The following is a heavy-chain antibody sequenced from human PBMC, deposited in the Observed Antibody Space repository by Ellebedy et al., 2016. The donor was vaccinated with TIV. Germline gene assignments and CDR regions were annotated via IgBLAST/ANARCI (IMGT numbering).Heavy chain of an antibody. Sequence: GESLKISCAASGFTFSTHVIHWVRQAPGKGLEWVAVVWYDESKKSYVDSVKGRFSISRDNAKNSVYLQMNSLRAEDTAVYYCARENWYNDYWGQGTLVTVSS. CDR2: VWYDESKK. CDR3: ARENWYNDY. J-gene: IGHJ4*02. V-gene: IGHV3-33*01. CDR1: GFTFSTHV. D-gene: IGHD1/OR15-1a*01.